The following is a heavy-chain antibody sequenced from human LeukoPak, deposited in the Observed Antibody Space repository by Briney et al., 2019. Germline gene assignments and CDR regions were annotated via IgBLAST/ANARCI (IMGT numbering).Heavy chain of an antibody. D-gene: IGHD5-12*01. CDR3: ARAPDSGYDIIDAFDI. CDR1: GGTFSSYA. CDR2: IIPILGIA. V-gene: IGHV1-69*04. J-gene: IGHJ3*02. Sequence: EASVKVSCKASGGTFSSYAISWVRQAPGQGLEWMGRIIPILGIANYAQKFQGRVTITADKSTSTAYMELSSLRSEDTAVYYCARAPDSGYDIIDAFDIWGQGTMVTVSS.